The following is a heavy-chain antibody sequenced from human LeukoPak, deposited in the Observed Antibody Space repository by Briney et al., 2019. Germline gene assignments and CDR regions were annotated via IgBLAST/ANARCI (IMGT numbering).Heavy chain of an antibody. D-gene: IGHD3-16*01. CDR1: GGSISTYY. Sequence: LETLSLTCTVSGGSISTYYWSWIRQPAGKGLEWIGRIYTSGSTNYNPSLKSRVTMSADTSKNQFSLNLISMTAADTAVYFCARGTNGGGFDYWGQGALVTVSS. CDR3: ARGTNGGGFDY. CDR2: IYTSGST. J-gene: IGHJ4*02. V-gene: IGHV4-4*07.